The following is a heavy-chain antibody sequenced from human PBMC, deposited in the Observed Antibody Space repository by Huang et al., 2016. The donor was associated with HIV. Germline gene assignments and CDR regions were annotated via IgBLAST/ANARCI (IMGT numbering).Heavy chain of an antibody. CDR3: ARHAISYDFWSGYFHY. J-gene: IGHJ4*02. Sequence: QLQLQESGPGLVKPSETLSLTCTVSGDSISSSSYYWGWIRQPPGKGLEWIGSIYYSGSNDYTPSLNSRVTISVDTSKNQFSLKLSSVTAADTAVYYCARHAISYDFWSGYFHYWGQGTLVTVSS. CDR2: IYYSGSN. CDR1: GDSISSSSYY. V-gene: IGHV4-39*01. D-gene: IGHD3-3*01.